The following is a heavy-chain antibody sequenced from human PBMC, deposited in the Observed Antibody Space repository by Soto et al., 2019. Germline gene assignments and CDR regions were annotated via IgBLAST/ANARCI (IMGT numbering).Heavy chain of an antibody. CDR3: TTDQTDGGIYGMDV. J-gene: IGHJ6*02. Sequence: VQLVESGGGLVKPGGSLRLSCAASGFTFSNAWMSWVRQAPGKGLEWVGRIKSKTDGGTTDYAAPVKGRFTISRDDSKNTLYLQMNSLKTEDTAVYYCTTDQTDGGIYGMDVWGQGTTVTVSS. CDR2: IKSKTDGGTT. D-gene: IGHD3-16*01. V-gene: IGHV3-15*01. CDR1: GFTFSNAW.